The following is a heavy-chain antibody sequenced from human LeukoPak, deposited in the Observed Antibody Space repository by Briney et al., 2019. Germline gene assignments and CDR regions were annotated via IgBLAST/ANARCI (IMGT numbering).Heavy chain of an antibody. CDR3: ARPQPEHYYGSGSFLSGFDP. V-gene: IGHV3-30*03. CDR1: GFTFSSYG. J-gene: IGHJ5*02. D-gene: IGHD3-10*01. Sequence: GRSLRLSCAASGFTFSSYGMHWVRQAPGKGLEWVAVISYDGSNKYYADSVKGRFTISRDNSKNTLYLQMNSLRAEDTAVYYCARPQPEHYYGSGSFLSGFDPGGQGTLVTVSS. CDR2: ISYDGSNK.